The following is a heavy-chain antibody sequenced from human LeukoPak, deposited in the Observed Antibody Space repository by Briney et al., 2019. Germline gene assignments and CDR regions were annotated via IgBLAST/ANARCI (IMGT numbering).Heavy chain of an antibody. CDR2: INPNSGGT. D-gene: IGHD3-3*01. J-gene: IGHJ4*02. CDR3: ARVSRFLEWADFDY. Sequence: GASVKVSCKASGYTFTGYYMHWVRQAPGQWLEWMGWINPNSGGTNYAQKFQGWVTMTRDTSISTAYMELSRLRSDDTAVYYCARVSRFLEWADFDYWGQGTLVTVSS. V-gene: IGHV1-2*04. CDR1: GYTFTGYY.